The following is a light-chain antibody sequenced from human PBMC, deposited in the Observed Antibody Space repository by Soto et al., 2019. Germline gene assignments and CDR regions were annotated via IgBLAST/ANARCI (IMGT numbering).Light chain of an antibody. V-gene: IGLV1-40*01. Sequence: QSVLTQPASVSGAPGQRVTISCTGSSSNIGTHFDVHWYQHLPGTAPKLLIYTNNNRPSGVPDRFSGSTSGTSASLAITGLQAEDEADYYCQSYDSSLSVMVFGGGTKVTVL. CDR3: QSYDSSLSVMV. CDR1: SSNIGTHFD. J-gene: IGLJ2*01. CDR2: TNN.